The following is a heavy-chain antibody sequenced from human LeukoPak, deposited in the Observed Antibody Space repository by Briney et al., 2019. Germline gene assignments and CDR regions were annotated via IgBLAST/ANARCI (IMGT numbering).Heavy chain of an antibody. CDR3: ARVEYSSSRSHFDY. CDR1: GYTFTGYY. V-gene: IGHV1-3*01. D-gene: IGHD6-6*01. J-gene: IGHJ4*02. Sequence: GASVKVSCKASGYTFTGYYMHWVRQAPGQGLEWMGWINAGNGNTKYSQKFQGRVTITRDTSASTAYMELSSLRSEDTAVYYCARVEYSSSRSHFDYWGQGTLVTVSS. CDR2: INAGNGNT.